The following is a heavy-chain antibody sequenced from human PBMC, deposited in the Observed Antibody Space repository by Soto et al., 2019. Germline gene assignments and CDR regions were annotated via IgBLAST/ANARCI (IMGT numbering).Heavy chain of an antibody. CDR1: VGSVDRGDYY. Sequence: SETLSLTCTVSVGSVDRGDYYWTWIRQPPGKGLEWIAYVSSYRGATYYNPSLKSRLTISLGTPMNQFSLKLRSVTAADTAVYYCVRDGTKTLRDWFDPWGQGISVTVSS. V-gene: IGHV4-30-4*01. CDR2: VSSYRGAT. CDR3: VRDGTKTLRDWFDP. J-gene: IGHJ5*02. D-gene: IGHD1-1*01.